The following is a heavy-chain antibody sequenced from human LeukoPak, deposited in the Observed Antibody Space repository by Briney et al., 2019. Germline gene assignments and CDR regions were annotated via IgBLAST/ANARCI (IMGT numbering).Heavy chain of an antibody. CDR3: ARDPAAFRAPLAFDI. J-gene: IGHJ3*02. Sequence: ASVKVSCKASGYTFTSYGISWVRQAPGQGLEWMGWISAYNGNTNYAQKLQSRVTMTTDTSTSTAYMELRSLRSDDTAVYYCARDPAAFRAPLAFDIWGQGTMVTASS. CDR1: GYTFTSYG. V-gene: IGHV1-18*01. CDR2: ISAYNGNT. D-gene: IGHD2-2*01.